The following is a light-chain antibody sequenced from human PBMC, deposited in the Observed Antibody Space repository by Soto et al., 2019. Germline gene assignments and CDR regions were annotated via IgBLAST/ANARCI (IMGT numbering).Light chain of an antibody. CDR1: TSNIGHNY. CDR3: AAWDANLSAV. J-gene: IGLJ3*02. V-gene: IGLV1-51*01. Sequence: QSVLTQPPSVSAAPGQTVTISCSGGTSNIGHNYVSWYQQLPGTAPTLLIYGNDKRPSGIPDRFSGSKSGTSATLAITGLRAGGEADYYCAAWDANLSAVFGGGTKVTVL. CDR2: GND.